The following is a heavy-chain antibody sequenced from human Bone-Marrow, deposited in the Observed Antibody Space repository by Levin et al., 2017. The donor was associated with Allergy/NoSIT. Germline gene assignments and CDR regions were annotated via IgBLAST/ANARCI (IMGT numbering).Heavy chain of an antibody. CDR1: GYTFTGYS. J-gene: IGHJ6*02. Sequence: GESLKISCKASGYTFTGYSMHWVRQAPGQGLEWVGWMNPNSGNTGYAQRFQGRVTMTRDTSISTAYMELSSLTSEDTAVYYCARAVRNQLVSDVWGQGTTVSVSS. D-gene: IGHD2-2*01. CDR2: MNPNSGNT. CDR3: ARAVRNQLVSDV. V-gene: IGHV1-8*02.